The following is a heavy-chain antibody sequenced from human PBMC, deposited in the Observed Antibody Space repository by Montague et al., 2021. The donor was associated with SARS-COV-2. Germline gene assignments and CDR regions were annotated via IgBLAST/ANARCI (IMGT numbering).Heavy chain of an antibody. Sequence: SETLSLTCTVSGGSISSSSYYWGWIRQPPGKGLEWIGSIFYSGSTDYNPSLKSRVTISVDTSKNQFSLKLSSVTAADTAVYYCVSMVRAQVYYFDYWGQGTLVTVSS. CDR3: VSMVRAQVYYFDY. CDR2: IFYSGST. D-gene: IGHD3-10*01. V-gene: IGHV4-39*01. J-gene: IGHJ4*02. CDR1: GGSISSSSYY.